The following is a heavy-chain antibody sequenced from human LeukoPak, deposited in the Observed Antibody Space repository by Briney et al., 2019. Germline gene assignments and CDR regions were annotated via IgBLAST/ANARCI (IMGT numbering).Heavy chain of an antibody. V-gene: IGHV5-51*01. J-gene: IGHJ4*02. D-gene: IGHD6-13*01. CDR2: IYPGDSDT. CDR3: ARGIVASAGSRVYYFDY. Sequence: GESLKISCKGSGYSFTSYWIAWVRQMPGKGLEWMGIIYPGDSDTRYSPSFQGQVTISADKSISSAYLEWSSLEASDTAMYYCARGIVASAGSRVYYFDYWGQGTLVTVSS. CDR1: GYSFTSYW.